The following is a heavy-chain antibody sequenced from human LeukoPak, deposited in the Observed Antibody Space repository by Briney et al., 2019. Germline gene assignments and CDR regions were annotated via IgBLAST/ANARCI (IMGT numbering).Heavy chain of an antibody. CDR2: IYSSGST. CDR1: RGSISSSDYY. V-gene: IGHV4-39*07. Sequence: PSETLSLTCTVYRGSISSSDYYWGWIRQPPGTGLEWIVSIYSSGSTYYNPSLKSRVTISVDTSKNHFSLKLSSVTAADTAVYYCARGRPRYYGSGSYLYWGQGTLVTVSS. J-gene: IGHJ4*02. CDR3: ARGRPRYYGSGSYLY. D-gene: IGHD3-10*01.